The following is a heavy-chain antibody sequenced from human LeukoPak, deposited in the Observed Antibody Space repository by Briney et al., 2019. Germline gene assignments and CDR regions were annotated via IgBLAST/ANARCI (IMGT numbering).Heavy chain of an antibody. J-gene: IGHJ3*02. CDR1: GFTFDDFG. D-gene: IGHD3-3*02. CDR3: AKIRPPAYDI. CDR2: INWNGGTI. V-gene: IGHV3-20*04. Sequence: GGSLRLSCAASGFTFDDFGMTWVRQAPGKGLEWVSGINWNGGTIGYADSVKGRFTISRDNSKNTLYLQMNSLRAEDTAVYYCAKIRPPAYDIWGQGTMVTVSS.